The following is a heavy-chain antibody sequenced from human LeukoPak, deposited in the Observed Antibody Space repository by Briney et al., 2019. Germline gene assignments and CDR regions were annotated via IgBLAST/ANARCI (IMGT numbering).Heavy chain of an antibody. CDR3: ARGWNNSDYYCDL. J-gene: IGHJ4*02. CDR1: GSTFNTYW. Sequence: WGSLTLSCPASGSTFNTYWMDWVRQAPGKGLVWVSRIRSDGSSTSYADSVRGGFNLSRDDAKNSLFLHMNSVRVEDTAVYFCARGWNNSDYYCDLWGQGTLVTVSS. V-gene: IGHV3-74*01. CDR2: IRSDGSST. D-gene: IGHD1/OR15-1a*01.